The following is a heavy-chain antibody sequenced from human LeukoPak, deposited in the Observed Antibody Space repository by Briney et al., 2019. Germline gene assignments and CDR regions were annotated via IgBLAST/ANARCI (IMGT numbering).Heavy chain of an antibody. Sequence: SVKVSCKVSGYTLTELSMHGVRQAPGKGLEGMGGFNPEDGETIYAQKFQGRVTMTEDTTTDTAYMEMSRLRSEDTAVYYCAIGFRNWIPNWFDRWGQGTLVTVSS. V-gene: IGHV1-24*01. CDR2: FNPEDGET. J-gene: IGHJ5*02. CDR1: GYTLTELS. D-gene: IGHD1-1*01. CDR3: AIGFRNWIPNWFDR.